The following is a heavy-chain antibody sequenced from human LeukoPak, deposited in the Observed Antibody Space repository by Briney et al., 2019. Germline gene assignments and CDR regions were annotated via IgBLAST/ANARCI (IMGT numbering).Heavy chain of an antibody. Sequence: GGSLILSCAASGFTFSSYGIHWVRQAPGKGLEWVAVIWYDGSDKYYADSVKGRFTISRDNSKNTLYLQMNSLRVEDTAVYYCATFDYWGQGTLVTVSS. V-gene: IGHV3-33*08. CDR2: IWYDGSDK. CDR3: ATFDY. CDR1: GFTFSSYG. J-gene: IGHJ4*02.